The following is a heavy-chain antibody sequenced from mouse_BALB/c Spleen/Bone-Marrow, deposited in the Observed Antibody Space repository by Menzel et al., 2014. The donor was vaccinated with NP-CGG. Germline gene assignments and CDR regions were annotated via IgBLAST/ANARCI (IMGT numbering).Heavy chain of an antibody. CDR2: IVPSSDYT. CDR1: GYTFTSYT. Sequence: QAQLQQSGAELVRPGASVKMSCKASGYTFTSYTMQWIRQRPGQGLEWIGYIVPSSDYTNYNQNFKDKATLTADKSSSTAYVQLNSLTSEAFAVYYFAREGRTGAWFAYWGQGTPVTIS. J-gene: IGHJ3*01. V-gene: IGHV1-4*01. CDR3: AREGRTGAWFAY. D-gene: IGHD4-1*01.